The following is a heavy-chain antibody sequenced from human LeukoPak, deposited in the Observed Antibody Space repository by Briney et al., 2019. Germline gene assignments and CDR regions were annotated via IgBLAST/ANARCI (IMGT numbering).Heavy chain of an antibody. D-gene: IGHD6-19*01. V-gene: IGHV1-58*02. CDR3: AAWGRSGWFLFDY. Sequence: SVKVSCKASGFNFTRSAMQWVRQAREQRLEWIGWIVVGSGNTNYAQKFQERVTITRDMSTSTAYMELSSLRSEDTAVYYCAAWGRSGWFLFDYWGQGTLVTVSS. CDR1: GFNFTRSA. J-gene: IGHJ4*02. CDR2: IVVGSGNT.